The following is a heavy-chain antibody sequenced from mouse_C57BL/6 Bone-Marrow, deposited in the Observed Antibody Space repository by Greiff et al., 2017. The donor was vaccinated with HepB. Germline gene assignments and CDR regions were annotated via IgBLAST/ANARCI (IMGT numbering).Heavy chain of an antibody. CDR3: TADYYGSSSYY. J-gene: IGHJ2*01. CDR1: GFTFSNYW. D-gene: IGHD1-1*01. Sequence: EVQLQESGGGLVQPGGSMKLSCVASGFTFSNYWMNWVRQSPEKGLEWVAQIRLKSDNYATHYAESVKGRFTISRDDSKSSVYLQMDNLRAEDTGIYYCTADYYGSSSYYWGQGTTLTVSS. CDR2: IRLKSDNYAT. V-gene: IGHV6-3*01.